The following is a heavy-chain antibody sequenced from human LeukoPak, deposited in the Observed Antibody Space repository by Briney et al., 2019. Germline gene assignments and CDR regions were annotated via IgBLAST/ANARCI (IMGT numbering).Heavy chain of an antibody. Sequence: GGSLRLSCAASGFAFSNYWMVWVRQSPEKGLLWVSHIVSDGSVTSYADSVKGRFTMSRDDAKDTLYLQMDSLKTEDTAVYYCARVQDYYDSSGYYYVGYFDYWGQGTLVTVSS. V-gene: IGHV3-74*01. CDR2: IVSDGSVT. D-gene: IGHD3-22*01. J-gene: IGHJ4*02. CDR1: GFAFSNYW. CDR3: ARVQDYYDSSGYYYVGYFDY.